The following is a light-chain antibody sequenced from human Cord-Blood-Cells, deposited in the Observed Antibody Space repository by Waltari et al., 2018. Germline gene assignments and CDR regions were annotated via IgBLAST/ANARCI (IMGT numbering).Light chain of an antibody. CDR1: KLGDKY. V-gene: IGLV3-1*01. Sequence: PSVSVSPGQTASFTCSGDKLGDKYACWYQQKPGQSPVLVIYQDSKRPSGIPERFSGSNSGNTATLTISGTQAMDEADYYCQAWDSSTVVFGGGTKLTVL. CDR3: QAWDSSTVV. J-gene: IGLJ2*01. CDR2: QDS.